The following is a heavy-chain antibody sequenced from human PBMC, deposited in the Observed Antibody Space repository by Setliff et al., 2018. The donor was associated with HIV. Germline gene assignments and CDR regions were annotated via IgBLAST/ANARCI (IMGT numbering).Heavy chain of an antibody. J-gene: IGHJ4*02. D-gene: IGHD3-10*01. V-gene: IGHV4-59*01. Sequence: ETLSLTCSISGGSISFYYWNWLRQTPGKGLEWIAYTFDNGNTHYNPSLESRVTLSLDTSRNLFSLRLASVTAADTAVYYCARSIYGSGTYPLDIWGPGILVTVSS. CDR3: ARSIYGSGTYPLDI. CDR2: TFDNGNT. CDR1: GGSISFYY.